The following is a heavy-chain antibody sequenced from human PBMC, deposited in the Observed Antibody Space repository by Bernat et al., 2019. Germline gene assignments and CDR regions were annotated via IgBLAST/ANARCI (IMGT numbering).Heavy chain of an antibody. V-gene: IGHV4-39*01. CDR3: AMGRRDDYKNPVFFDY. Sequence: QLQLQESGPGLVKPSETLSLTCTVSGGSISSSSYYWGWIRQPPGKGLEWIGSIYYSGSTYYNPSLKSRVTISVDTSKNQFSLKLSSVTAADTAVYYCAMGRRDDYKNPVFFDYWGQGTLVTVSS. CDR2: IYYSGST. J-gene: IGHJ4*02. D-gene: IGHD5-24*01. CDR1: GGSISSSSYY.